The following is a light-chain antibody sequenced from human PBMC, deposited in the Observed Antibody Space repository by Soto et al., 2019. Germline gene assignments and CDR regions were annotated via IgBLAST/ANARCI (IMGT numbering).Light chain of an antibody. CDR3: QSYNSAPLT. J-gene: IGKJ3*01. V-gene: IGKV1-27*01. CDR1: QGIGNS. CDR2: AAS. Sequence: DIQMTQSPSSLSASVEDRVTITCRARQGIGNSVAWYQQQPGKAPKLLIFAASTLQSGVPSRFSGSGSGTDFTLTISNLQPEDVATYYCQSYNSAPLTFGPGTKVDIK.